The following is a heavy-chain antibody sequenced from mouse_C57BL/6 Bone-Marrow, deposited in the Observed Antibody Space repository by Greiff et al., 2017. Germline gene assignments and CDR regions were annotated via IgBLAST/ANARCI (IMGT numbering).Heavy chain of an antibody. J-gene: IGHJ2*01. CDR1: GFTFSDYG. V-gene: IGHV5-17*01. D-gene: IGHD1-1*01. CDR2: ISSGSSTI. CDR3: ARPGITTVDY. Sequence: EVKLVESGGGLVKPGGSLKLSCAASGFTFSDYGMHWVRQAPEKGLEWVAYISSGSSTIYYADTVKGRFTISRDNAKNTLFLQMTSLRSEDTAMYYCARPGITTVDYWGQGTTLTVSS.